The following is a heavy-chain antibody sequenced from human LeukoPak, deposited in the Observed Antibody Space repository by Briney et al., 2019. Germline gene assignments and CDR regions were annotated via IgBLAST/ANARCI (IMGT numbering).Heavy chain of an antibody. J-gene: IGHJ4*02. CDR2: IDPDSGST. CDR3: ARPEYTYGEYGN. CDR1: GYTFTGYY. D-gene: IGHD5-18*01. V-gene: IGHV1-2*02. Sequence: GASVKVSCKASGYTFTGYYMHWVRQAPGQGLEWMGWIDPDSGSTNYAQKFQGRVTMTRDTSVSTAYMELSRLRSDDTAIYYCARPEYTYGEYGNWGQGTLVTVSS.